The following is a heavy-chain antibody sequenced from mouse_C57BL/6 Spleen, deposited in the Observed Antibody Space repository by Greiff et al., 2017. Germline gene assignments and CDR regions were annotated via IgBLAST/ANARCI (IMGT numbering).Heavy chain of an antibody. J-gene: IGHJ2*01. D-gene: IGHD1-1*01. CDR2: LNPNNGGT. CDR3: ARRDYGSATDY. CDR1: GYTFTDYY. V-gene: IGHV1-26*01. Sequence: VQLQQSGPELVKPGASVKISCKASGYTFTDYYMNWVKQSHGKSLEWIGDLNPNNGGTSYNQKFKGKATLTVDTSSSTASMVLRIQTSEDSAVDYGARRDYGSATDYWGQGTTRTVSS.